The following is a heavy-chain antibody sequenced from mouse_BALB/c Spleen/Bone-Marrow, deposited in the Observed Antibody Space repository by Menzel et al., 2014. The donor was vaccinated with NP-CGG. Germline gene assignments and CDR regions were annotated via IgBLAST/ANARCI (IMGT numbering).Heavy chain of an antibody. Sequence: VKLVESGPGLVAPSQSLSITCTVSGFSLTSYGVHWVRQPPGKVLEWLGVIWAGGSTNYNSALMSRLSVSKDNSKSQVFLNMNSLQTDDTAMYYCARGSYYEGAMDYWGQGTSVTVSS. CDR2: IWAGGST. D-gene: IGHD1-1*01. V-gene: IGHV2-9*02. J-gene: IGHJ4*01. CDR1: GFSLTSYG. CDR3: ARGSYYEGAMDY.